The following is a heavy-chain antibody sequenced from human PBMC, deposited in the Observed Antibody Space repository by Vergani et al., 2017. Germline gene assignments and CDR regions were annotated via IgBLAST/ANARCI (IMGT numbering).Heavy chain of an antibody. CDR3: AGGREERRVSWSDNPSYYYYYMDV. D-gene: IGHD3-3*01. V-gene: IGHV1-8*03. Sequence: QVQLVQSGAEVKKPGSSVKVSCKASGGTFSSYAISWVRQAPGQGLEWMGGMNTNSGNKGYAQKFQGRVTITRNTSISTAYMELWSLRYDDTAVYYCAGGREERRVSWSDNPSYYYYYMDVWGKGTTVSVS. J-gene: IGHJ6*03. CDR1: GGTFSSYA. CDR2: MNTNSGNK.